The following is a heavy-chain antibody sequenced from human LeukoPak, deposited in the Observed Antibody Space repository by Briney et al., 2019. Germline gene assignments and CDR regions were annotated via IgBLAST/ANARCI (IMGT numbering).Heavy chain of an antibody. Sequence: PGGSLRLSCSASGFTFDDYGMSWGRQAPGKGLELVSGINWNGGSTGYADAVKGRFTISRDNAKNSLYLQMNSLRAEDTALYYCASAPYPEAVAGYFQHWGQGTLVTVSS. V-gene: IGHV3-20*04. J-gene: IGHJ1*01. CDR2: INWNGGST. CDR3: ASAPYPEAVAGYFQH. CDR1: GFTFDDYG. D-gene: IGHD1-14*01.